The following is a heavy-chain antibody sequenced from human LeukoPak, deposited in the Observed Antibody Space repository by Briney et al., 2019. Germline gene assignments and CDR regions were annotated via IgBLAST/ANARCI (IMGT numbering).Heavy chain of an antibody. CDR2: INNSGGT. J-gene: IGHJ5*02. D-gene: IGHD3-22*01. CDR1: GGSFSGYY. CDR3: AGSRVWANSSWHYWFDP. V-gene: IGHV4-34*01. Sequence: IPSETLSLTCAVFGGSFSGYYWSWIRQPLGKGLEWIAEINNSGGTNYNPSLKSRVTISVDTSNNQFSLKLNSVTAADTAVYYCAGSRVWANSSWHYWFDPWGQGTLVTVSS.